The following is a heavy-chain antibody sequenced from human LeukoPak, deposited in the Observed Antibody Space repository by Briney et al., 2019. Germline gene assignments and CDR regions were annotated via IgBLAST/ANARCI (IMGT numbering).Heavy chain of an antibody. Sequence: GGSMRLSCAAYGFTFSSYGMHWVRQAPGKGLEWVAFIRYDGSNKYYADSVKGRFTISRDNSKNTLYLQMNSLRAEDTAVYYCAKDRGGYCSSTSCYMVYYWGQGTLVTVSS. CDR2: IRYDGSNK. V-gene: IGHV3-30*02. J-gene: IGHJ4*02. CDR1: GFTFSSYG. D-gene: IGHD2-2*02. CDR3: AKDRGGYCSSTSCYMVYY.